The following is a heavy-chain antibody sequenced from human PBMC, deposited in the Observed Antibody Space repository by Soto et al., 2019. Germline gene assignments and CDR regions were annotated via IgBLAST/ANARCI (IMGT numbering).Heavy chain of an antibody. CDR1: GGSISGGRYY. V-gene: IGHV4-31*03. CDR3: TRDRGFGMDV. J-gene: IGHJ6*01. CDR2: IYDNGIT. Sequence: QVPLQESGPGLVKPSQTLSLTCNVSGGSISGGRYYWNWIRQHPGKGLEWIGNIYDNGITYYNPSLKSRVIISEDPSKNQFALRLSCVTAGDAAVYYCTRDRGFGMDVWWQGTRVTVSS.